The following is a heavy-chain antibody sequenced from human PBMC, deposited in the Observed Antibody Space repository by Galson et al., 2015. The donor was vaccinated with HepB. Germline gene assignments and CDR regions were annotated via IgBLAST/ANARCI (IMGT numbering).Heavy chain of an antibody. CDR2: IIPIFGIA. V-gene: IGHV1-69*13. J-gene: IGHJ4*02. CDR1: GGPFSSYA. D-gene: IGHD6-13*01. Sequence: SVKVSCKASGGPFSSYAISWVRQAPGQGLEWMGGIIPIFGIANYAQKFQGRVTITADESTSTAYMELSSLRSEYTAVYYCARHIAAAGTCFDYWGQGTLVTVSS. CDR3: ARHIAAAGTCFDY.